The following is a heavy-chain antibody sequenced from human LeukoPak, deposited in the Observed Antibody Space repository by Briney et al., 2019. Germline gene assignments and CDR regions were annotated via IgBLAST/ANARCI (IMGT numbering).Heavy chain of an antibody. Sequence: GGSLRLSCAASGFTFSSYAMSWVRQAPGKGLEWVAVIWYDGSYKYYADSVKGRFTISRDNSKNTLYLQMDSLRAEDTAVYYCVRDRDGGSYRKGYFDYWGQGTLVTVPS. J-gene: IGHJ4*02. CDR2: IWYDGSYK. V-gene: IGHV3-33*08. D-gene: IGHD1-26*01. CDR3: VRDRDGGSYRKGYFDY. CDR1: GFTFSSYA.